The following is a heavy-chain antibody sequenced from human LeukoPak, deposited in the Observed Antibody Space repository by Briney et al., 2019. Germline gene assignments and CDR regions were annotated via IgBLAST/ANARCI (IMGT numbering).Heavy chain of an antibody. CDR3: ARVIYDPGWFNWFDP. J-gene: IGHJ5*02. CDR1: GGSISSGDYY. D-gene: IGHD2-15*01. CDR2: IYYSGST. Sequence: SETLSLTCTVSGGSISSGDYYWSWIRQPPGKGLEWIGYIYYSGSTYYNPSLKSRVTISVDTSKNQFSLKLSSVTAADTAVYYCARVIYDPGWFNWFDPWGQGTLVTVSS. V-gene: IGHV4-30-4*01.